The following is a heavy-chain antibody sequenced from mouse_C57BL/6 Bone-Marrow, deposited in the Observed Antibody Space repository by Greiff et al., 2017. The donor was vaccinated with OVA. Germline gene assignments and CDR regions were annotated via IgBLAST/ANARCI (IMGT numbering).Heavy chain of an antibody. Sequence: QVQLQQPGAELVRPGTSVKLSCKASGYTFTNYWMHWVKQRPGQGLEWIGVIAPSDSYINYNQKFKGRATLTVDTSSSTAYMHLSSLTSEDSAVYYCAHYGSRHYLHNGGQGTSLPVSS. J-gene: IGHJ2*02. CDR3: AHYGSRHYLHN. CDR1: GYTFTNYW. D-gene: IGHD1-1*01. V-gene: IGHV1-59*01. CDR2: IAPSDSYI.